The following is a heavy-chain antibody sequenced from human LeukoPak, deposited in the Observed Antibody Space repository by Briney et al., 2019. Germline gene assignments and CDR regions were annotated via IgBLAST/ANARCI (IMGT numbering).Heavy chain of an antibody. CDR1: GFTFSDYY. J-gene: IGHJ3*02. V-gene: IGHV3-11*04. CDR2: ISSSGSVT. Sequence: GGSLRLSCAASGFTFSDYYMSWTRQAPGKGLEWVSYISSSGSVTYYAASVRGRFTISRDNAKNSLFLQMNSLGAEDTAVYYCAREDFQFRGKDAFDIWGHGTMVTVSS. CDR3: AREDFQFRGKDAFDI. D-gene: IGHD3-16*01.